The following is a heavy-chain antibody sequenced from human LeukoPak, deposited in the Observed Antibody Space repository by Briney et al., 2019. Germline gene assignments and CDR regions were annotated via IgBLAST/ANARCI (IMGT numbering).Heavy chain of an antibody. Sequence: EPLSPTATVPGAPIAGDDWTWIRQPPAPGREWSGFIYYSGSTSYSGNTNYNPSLKSRVTILVDTSKNQFSLKLSSVTAADTAVYYCARWCSGGSCYSHFDYWGQGTLVTVSS. CDR3: ARWCSGGSCYSHFDY. CDR1: GAPIAGDD. CDR2: IYYSGST. D-gene: IGHD2-15*01. J-gene: IGHJ4*02. V-gene: IGHV4-59*01.